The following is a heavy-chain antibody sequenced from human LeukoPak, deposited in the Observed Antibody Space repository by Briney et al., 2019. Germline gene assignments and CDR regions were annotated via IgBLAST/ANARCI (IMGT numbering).Heavy chain of an antibody. J-gene: IGHJ4*02. Sequence: PGESLKISCKGSGYKFTNYWIAWVRQMPGQGLEWLGIIYPRDSDTRYSPSFQGQVTISVDKSINTAYLQWSSLKASDSAMYYCARAGYSNRWDGVDYWGQGTLVTVSS. D-gene: IGHD2/OR15-2a*01. CDR1: GYKFTNYW. CDR2: IYPRDSDT. CDR3: ARAGYSNRWDGVDY. V-gene: IGHV5-51*01.